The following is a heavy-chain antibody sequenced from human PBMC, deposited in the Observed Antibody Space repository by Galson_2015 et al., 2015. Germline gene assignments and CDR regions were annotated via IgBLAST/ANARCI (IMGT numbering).Heavy chain of an antibody. J-gene: IGHJ3*02. CDR2: ISSSSSYI. V-gene: IGHV3-21*01. D-gene: IGHD3-10*01. Sequence: SLRLSCAASGFTFSSYSMNWVRQAPGKGLEWVSSISSSSSYIYYADSVKGRFTISRDNAKNSLYLQMNSLRAEDTAVYYCARDKQGSGSLGAFDIWGQGTMVTVSS. CDR1: GFTFSSYS. CDR3: ARDKQGSGSLGAFDI.